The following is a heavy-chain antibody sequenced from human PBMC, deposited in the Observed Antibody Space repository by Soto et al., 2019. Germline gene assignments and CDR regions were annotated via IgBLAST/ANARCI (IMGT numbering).Heavy chain of an antibody. Sequence: LSLTCAVSGGSISSSHWWNWVRQPPGKGLEWIGEIDHSGRNKYNPSLKSRVTISVDKSKNQFSLNLSSVTAADTAVYYCARVNCGGGSCYFDSWGQGTMVTVSS. CDR3: ARVNCGGGSCYFDS. CDR1: GGSISSSHW. CDR2: IDHSGRN. V-gene: IGHV4-4*02. J-gene: IGHJ4*02. D-gene: IGHD2-15*01.